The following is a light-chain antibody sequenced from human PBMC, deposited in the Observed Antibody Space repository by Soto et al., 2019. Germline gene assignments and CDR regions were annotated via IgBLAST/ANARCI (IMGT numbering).Light chain of an antibody. Sequence: DIQMTQSPSTVSASVGDRVTITCRASQSISSWLAWYQQKPGKVPKLLIYKASTLEGGVPSRFSGSGSGTKFTLTISSLQPDDFATYYCQQYSTYSSAFGQGTKVEIK. J-gene: IGKJ1*01. CDR2: KAS. CDR3: QQYSTYSSA. V-gene: IGKV1-5*03. CDR1: QSISSW.